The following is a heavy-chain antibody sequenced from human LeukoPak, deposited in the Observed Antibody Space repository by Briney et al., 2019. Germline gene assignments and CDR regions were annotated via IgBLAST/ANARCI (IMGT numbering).Heavy chain of an antibody. CDR3: ARLGVPLSDDAFDI. V-gene: IGHV4-39*07. Sequence: RSETLSLTCTVSGGSISSNSYYWGWIRQSPGKGLEWIGSMYYSGSTYHNPTLKSRVTISVDTSKNQFSLKLSSVTAADTAVYYCARLGVPLSDDAFDIWGQGTMVTVSS. J-gene: IGHJ3*02. D-gene: IGHD3-10*01. CDR2: MYYSGST. CDR1: GGSISSNSYY.